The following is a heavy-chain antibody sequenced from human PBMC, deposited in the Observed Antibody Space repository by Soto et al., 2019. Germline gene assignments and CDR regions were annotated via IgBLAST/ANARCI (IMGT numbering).Heavy chain of an antibody. Sequence: GESLKISCKGSGYSFTSYWIGWVRQMPGKGLEWMGIIYPGDSDTRYSPSFQGQVTISADKSISTAYLQWSSLKASDTAMYYWASRYDYYDSSGYPDAFDIWGQGTMVTVSS. CDR3: ASRYDYYDSSGYPDAFDI. D-gene: IGHD3-22*01. CDR2: IYPGDSDT. J-gene: IGHJ3*02. CDR1: GYSFTSYW. V-gene: IGHV5-51*01.